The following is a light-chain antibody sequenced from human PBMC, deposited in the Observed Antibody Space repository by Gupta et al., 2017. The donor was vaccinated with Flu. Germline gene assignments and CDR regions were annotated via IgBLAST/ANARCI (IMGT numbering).Light chain of an antibody. J-gene: IGKJ3*01. CDR2: AAS. CDR1: QSIETY. V-gene: IGKV1-39*01. CDR3: QQSFRNTPFT. Sequence: DIQMAQSPPSLSASVGDRVSITCRASQSIETYLNWYQQKPGKPPRLLIFAASSWQSGVASRFSGSGYGKDFTLTISDRHQEDFATYYCQQSFRNTPFTFGHGTKVDV.